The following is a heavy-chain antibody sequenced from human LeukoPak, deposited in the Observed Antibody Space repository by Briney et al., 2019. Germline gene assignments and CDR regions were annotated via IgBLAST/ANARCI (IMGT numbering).Heavy chain of an antibody. CDR1: GFTFSSYW. CDR2: ISYDGKNK. J-gene: IGHJ4*02. CDR3: ARDFDQGGAAYYFNY. V-gene: IGHV3-30*03. Sequence: GGSLRLSCAASGFTFSSYWMSWVRQAPGKGLEWVAVISYDGKNKYHADSVKGRFTISRDNSKNTLYLQMNSLRAEDTAVYYCARDFDQGGAAYYFNYWGQGTLVTVSS. D-gene: IGHD3-9*01.